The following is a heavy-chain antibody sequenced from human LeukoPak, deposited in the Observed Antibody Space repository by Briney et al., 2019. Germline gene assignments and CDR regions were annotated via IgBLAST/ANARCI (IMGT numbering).Heavy chain of an antibody. V-gene: IGHV4-34*01. Sequence: SETLSLTCAVYGGSFSGYYWSWIRQPPGKGLEWIGEINHSGSTNYNPSLKSRVTISVDTSKNQFSLKLSSMTAADTAVYYCARAIGVVIISYFDYWGQGTLVTVSS. CDR1: GGSFSGYY. CDR3: ARAIGVVIISYFDY. J-gene: IGHJ4*02. D-gene: IGHD3-3*01. CDR2: INHSGST.